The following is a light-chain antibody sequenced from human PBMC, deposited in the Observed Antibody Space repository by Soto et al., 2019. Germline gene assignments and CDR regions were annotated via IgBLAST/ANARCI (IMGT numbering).Light chain of an antibody. CDR3: SSYTSSNTLGV. J-gene: IGLJ1*01. CDR1: SSDDGGYNY. V-gene: IGLV2-14*01. CDR2: EVT. Sequence: QSVLTQPASVSGTPGQSISISCTGTSSDDGGYNYVSWYQQHPGQAPKLMIYEVTNRPSGVSNRFSGSRSGNTASLTISGLQADDEADYYCSSYTSSNTLGVFGTGTKVTVL.